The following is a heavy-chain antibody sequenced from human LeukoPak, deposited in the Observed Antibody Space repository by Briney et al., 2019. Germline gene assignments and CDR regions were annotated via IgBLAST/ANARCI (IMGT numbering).Heavy chain of an antibody. CDR3: GRGGNTRYFDWLLFDY. Sequence: ASVKVSCKASGCTFTSYGISWVRQAPGQGLEWMGWISAYNGNTNYAQKLQGRVTMTTDTSTSTAYMELRSLRSDDTAVYFCGRGGNTRYFDWLLFDYWGQGTLVTVSS. CDR2: ISAYNGNT. CDR1: GCTFTSYG. V-gene: IGHV1-18*01. D-gene: IGHD3-9*01. J-gene: IGHJ4*02.